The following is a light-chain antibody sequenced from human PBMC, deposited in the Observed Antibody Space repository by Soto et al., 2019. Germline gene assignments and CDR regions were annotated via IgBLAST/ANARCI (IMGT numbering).Light chain of an antibody. CDR1: QSISTW. Sequence: DIQMTQSPSTLSASVGDRVTITCRASQSISTWLAWYQQEPGKAPKLLIHKASSLQSGVPSRFSGSGSGTDFTLTISSLHPDDFATYYCQHYDNSPWTFGQGTKVDIK. CDR2: KAS. V-gene: IGKV1-5*03. J-gene: IGKJ1*01. CDR3: QHYDNSPWT.